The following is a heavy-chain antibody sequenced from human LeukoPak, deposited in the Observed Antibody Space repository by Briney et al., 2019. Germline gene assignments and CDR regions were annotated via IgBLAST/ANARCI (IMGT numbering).Heavy chain of an antibody. D-gene: IGHD1-26*01. CDR1: GGSVGSGGHF. V-gene: IGHV4-61*08. J-gene: IGHJ4*02. Sequence: PSETLSLTCAVSGGSVGSGGHFWSWIRQPPGKGLEWIGYIYSTGSTNYNPSLKSRITMSVDTSKNQFSLKLSSVIAADTAVHYCARTESQSGSYRYYFDSWGQGTLVTVSS. CDR2: IYSTGST. CDR3: ARTESQSGSYRYYFDS.